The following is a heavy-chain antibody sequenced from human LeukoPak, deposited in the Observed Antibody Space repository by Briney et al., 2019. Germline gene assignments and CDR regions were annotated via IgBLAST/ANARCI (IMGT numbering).Heavy chain of an antibody. CDR2: IYSGGAT. J-gene: IGHJ4*02. CDR1: GFTVSNNY. CDR3: ARDPPAVAANTYG. V-gene: IGHV3-66*01. Sequence: GGSLGLSCVASGFTVSNNYMRWVRQAPGKGLEWVSLIYSGGATFYADAVKGRFTISRDGSKNTLYLQMNSLRAEDTAVYYCARDPPAVAANTYGWGQGTLVTVSS. D-gene: IGHD6-6*01.